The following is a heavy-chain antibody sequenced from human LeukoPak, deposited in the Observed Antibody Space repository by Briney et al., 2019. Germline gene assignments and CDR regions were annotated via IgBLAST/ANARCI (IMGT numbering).Heavy chain of an antibody. CDR2: IYYSGST. CDR1: GGSISSSSYY. Sequence: SETLSLTCTVSGGSISSSSYYWSWIRQPPGKGLEWIGYIYYSGSTNYNPSLKSRVTISVDTSENQFSLKLSSVTAADTAVYYCARVGYGSGSYGHYYYYMDVWGKGTTVTVSS. CDR3: ARVGYGSGSYGHYYYYMDV. J-gene: IGHJ6*03. D-gene: IGHD3-10*01. V-gene: IGHV4-61*01.